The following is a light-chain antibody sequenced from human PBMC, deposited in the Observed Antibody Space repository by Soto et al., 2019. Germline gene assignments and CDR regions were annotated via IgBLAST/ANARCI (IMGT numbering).Light chain of an antibody. V-gene: IGLV2-14*01. CDR1: SSDVGGYNY. Sequence: ALTQPASVSGSPGQSITISCTGTSSDVGGYNYVSWYQQYPGKAPKLMIYEVSHRPSGVSDRFSGSKSGNTASLTISGLQAEDEADYYCSSHTNSYEVFGTGTKVTVL. J-gene: IGLJ1*01. CDR2: EVS. CDR3: SSHTNSYEV.